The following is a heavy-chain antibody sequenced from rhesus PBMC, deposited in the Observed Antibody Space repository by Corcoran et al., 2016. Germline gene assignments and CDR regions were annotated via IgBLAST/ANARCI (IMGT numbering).Heavy chain of an antibody. J-gene: IGHJ4*01. V-gene: IGHV6-1*01. Sequence: VQLQESGPGLVKPSQTLSLTCAISGDSVSINSATWNWIRTSPSRSLEWLGRTYYRSKWYNDYEQSVQNRITINPDTSKNQVSLQLNSVTPEDMAVYYGAREGDYYDYWGQGVLVTVSS. CDR2: TYYRSKWYN. D-gene: IGHD1-44*02. CDR1: GDSVSINSAT. CDR3: AREGDYYDY.